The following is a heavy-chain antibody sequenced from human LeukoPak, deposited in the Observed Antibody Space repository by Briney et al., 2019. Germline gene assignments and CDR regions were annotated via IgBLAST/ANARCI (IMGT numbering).Heavy chain of an antibody. V-gene: IGHV3-7*03. Sequence: GGSLRLSCAASGFTFSSYWMNWARQAPGKGLGWVASINHNGNVNYYVDSVKGRFTISRDNAKKSLFLQMNSLRAEDTAVYYCARDGRGYTYGNDFWGQGTLVTVSS. CDR3: ARDGRGYTYGNDF. J-gene: IGHJ4*02. CDR2: INHNGNVN. D-gene: IGHD5-18*01. CDR1: GFTFSSYW.